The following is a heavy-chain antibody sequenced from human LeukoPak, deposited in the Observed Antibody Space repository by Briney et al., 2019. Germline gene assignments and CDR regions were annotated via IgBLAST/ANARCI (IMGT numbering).Heavy chain of an antibody. J-gene: IGHJ2*01. CDR2: INHSGST. Sequence: ASETLSLTCAVYGGSFSGYYWSWIRQPPGKGLEWIGEINHSGSTNYNPSLKSRVTISVDTSKNQFYLKLSSVTSADTAVYYCARGPYWNYVNWYFDLWGRGALVTVSS. V-gene: IGHV4-34*01. D-gene: IGHD1-7*01. CDR1: GGSFSGYY. CDR3: ARGPYWNYVNWYFDL.